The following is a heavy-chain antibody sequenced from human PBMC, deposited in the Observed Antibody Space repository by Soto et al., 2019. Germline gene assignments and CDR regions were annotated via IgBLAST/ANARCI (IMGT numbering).Heavy chain of an antibody. CDR2: IIPILGIA. CDR3: ARSSGDYDILTAIGGFDY. Sequence: QVQLVQSGAEVKKPGSSVKVSCKASGGTFSSYTISWVRQAPGQGLEWMGRIIPILGIANYAQKFQGRVTITADKSTSTAYMELSSLRSEDTAVYYCARSSGDYDILTAIGGFDYWGQGTLVTVSS. V-gene: IGHV1-69*02. D-gene: IGHD3-9*01. J-gene: IGHJ4*02. CDR1: GGTFSSYT.